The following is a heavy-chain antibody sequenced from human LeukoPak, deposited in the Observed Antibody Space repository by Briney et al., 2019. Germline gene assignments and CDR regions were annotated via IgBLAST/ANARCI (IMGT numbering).Heavy chain of an antibody. V-gene: IGHV3-7*05. D-gene: IGHD6-13*01. Sequence: GGSLRLSCAASGFTFSSYWMTWVRQAPGKGLEWVANIKRDGSEKYYVDSVKGRLTISRDNARNSVYLQMNSLGAEDTAVYYCARRGTSSSWAHFDYWGQGTLVTVSS. CDR2: IKRDGSEK. J-gene: IGHJ4*02. CDR3: ARRGTSSSWAHFDY. CDR1: GFTFSSYW.